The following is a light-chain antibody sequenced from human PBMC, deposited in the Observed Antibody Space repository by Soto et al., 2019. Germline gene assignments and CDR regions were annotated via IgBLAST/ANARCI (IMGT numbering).Light chain of an antibody. CDR3: QPSYRPVT. CDR1: QSVSRI. J-gene: IGKJ5*01. Sequence: IVMTQSPATLFLSAGERATLSCRASQSVSRILAWYQQKPGQAPRLLIYGASTRATGIPVRFSGSGSGTVFTLTISSMPPEVFATDYCQPSYRPVTFCQGTRLENK. V-gene: IGKV3-15*01. CDR2: GAS.